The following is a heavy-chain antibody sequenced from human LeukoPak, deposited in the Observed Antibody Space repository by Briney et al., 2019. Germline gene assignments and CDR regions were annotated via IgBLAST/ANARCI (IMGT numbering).Heavy chain of an antibody. CDR2: IIPIAGTA. CDR3: AREGQGSTGWHNWLDP. J-gene: IGHJ5*02. V-gene: IGHV1-69*13. Sequence: SVTVSCKASVGTFSTYAISWVRQAPGQGLEWVGGIIPIAGTATYAQKFQGRVTITADESTTTAYMELRGLRSEDTAMYYCAREGQGSTGWHNWLDPWGRGTLVTVSS. D-gene: IGHD6-19*01. CDR1: VGTFSTYA.